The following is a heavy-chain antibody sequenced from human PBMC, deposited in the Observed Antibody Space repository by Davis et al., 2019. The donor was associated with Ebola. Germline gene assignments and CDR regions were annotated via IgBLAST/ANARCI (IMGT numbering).Heavy chain of an antibody. V-gene: IGHV1-2*06. Sequence: ASVKVSCKTSGYTFTAYSIDWVRQAPGQGLEWMGRINSYTADAEYDQNFQGRITMTRDTSISTAYVELSGLTSDDTAVYYCARACGGGSCFSPDVWGQGTLVTVSS. CDR3: ARACGGGSCFSPDV. D-gene: IGHD2-15*01. J-gene: IGHJ4*02. CDR1: GYTFTAYS. CDR2: INSYTADA.